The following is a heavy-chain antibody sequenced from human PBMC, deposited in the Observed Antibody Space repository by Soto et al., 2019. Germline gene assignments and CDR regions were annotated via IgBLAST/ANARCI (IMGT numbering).Heavy chain of an antibody. CDR1: GFTGNSNY. CDR2: ISSAAGT. V-gene: IGHV3-53*01. J-gene: IGHJ4*02. Sequence: SGGALRLSCAAPGFTGNSNYMSGGRPAPGKGLEWVSLISSAAGTYYADSVKGRFTISRDNSKNTLYLQMNSLRAEDTAVYYCARQGDGYNHAFDYWGQGTLVTVSS. CDR3: ARQGDGYNHAFDY. D-gene: IGHD5-12*01.